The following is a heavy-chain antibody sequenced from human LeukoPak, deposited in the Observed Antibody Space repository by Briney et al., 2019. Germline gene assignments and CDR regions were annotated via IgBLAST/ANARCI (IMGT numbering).Heavy chain of an antibody. D-gene: IGHD4-17*01. Sequence: RGESLKISCQASGYNFTNYWIAWVRQMPGKGLEWVGIIYPGASDTRYSPSFQGHVTISTDESISAAYLQWSSLKASDSAMYFCARTAKGTVSGVWYFDLWGRGTLVTVSS. CDR3: ARTAKGTVSGVWYFDL. V-gene: IGHV5-51*01. J-gene: IGHJ2*01. CDR2: IYPGASDT. CDR1: GYNFTNYW.